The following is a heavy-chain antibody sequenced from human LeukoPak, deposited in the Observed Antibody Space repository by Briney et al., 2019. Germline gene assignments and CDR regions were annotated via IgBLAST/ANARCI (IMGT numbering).Heavy chain of an antibody. D-gene: IGHD4-17*01. CDR2: ISSSSTTI. J-gene: IGHJ4*02. CDR3: ARGHTAVTRHFDF. CDR1: GFTFSTYN. Sequence: GGSLRLSCAASGFTFSTYNMNWVRQAPGQGLEWVSYISSSSTTIYYADSVKGRFTISRDSAKNSLYLQMNSLRAEDTAVYYCARGHTAVTRHFDFWGQGTLVTVSS. V-gene: IGHV3-48*01.